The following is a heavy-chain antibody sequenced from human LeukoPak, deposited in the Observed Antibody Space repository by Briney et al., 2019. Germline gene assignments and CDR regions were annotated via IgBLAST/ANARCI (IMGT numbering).Heavy chain of an antibody. D-gene: IGHD2-21*02. Sequence: PGRSLRLSCAASGFTFSSYGMHWVRQAPGKGLEWVAVISYDGSNKYYADSVKGRFTISRDNSKNTLYLQMNSLRAEDTAVYYCAKDLEERWNIVVVTGSYGMDVWGQGTTVTVSS. V-gene: IGHV3-30*18. J-gene: IGHJ6*02. CDR2: ISYDGSNK. CDR3: AKDLEERWNIVVVTGSYGMDV. CDR1: GFTFSSYG.